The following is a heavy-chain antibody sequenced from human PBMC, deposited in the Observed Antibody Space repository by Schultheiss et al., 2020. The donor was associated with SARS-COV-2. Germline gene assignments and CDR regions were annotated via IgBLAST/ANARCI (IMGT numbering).Heavy chain of an antibody. V-gene: IGHV4-38-2*01. J-gene: IGHJ4*02. D-gene: IGHD5-18*01. CDR3: ARLGDTAVAVEPY. Sequence: SETLSLTCAVSGYSISSGYYWGWIRQPPGKGLEWIGSIYHSGSTYYNPSLKSRVTISVDTSKSQFSLKLSSVTAADTAVYYCARLGDTAVAVEPYWGQGTLVTVSS. CDR2: IYHSGST. CDR1: GYSISSGYY.